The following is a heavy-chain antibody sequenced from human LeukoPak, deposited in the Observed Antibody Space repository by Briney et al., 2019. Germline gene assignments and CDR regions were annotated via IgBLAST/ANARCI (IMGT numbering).Heavy chain of an antibody. CDR1: GGSITSYY. J-gene: IGHJ4*02. V-gene: IGHV4-59*01. CDR2: IHHSGST. CDR3: ARATAGTGYYFDF. D-gene: IGHD6-13*01. Sequence: SERLSLTCTVSGGSITSYYWSWIRQPPGKGLEWIGYIHHSGSTNHNPSLRSRVTISVDTSRNQLSLELSPVTAADTAVYYCARATAGTGYYFDFWAQGALVSVSS.